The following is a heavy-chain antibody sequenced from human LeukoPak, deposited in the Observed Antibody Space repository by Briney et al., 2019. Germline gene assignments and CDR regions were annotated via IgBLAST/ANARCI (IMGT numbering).Heavy chain of an antibody. V-gene: IGHV4-38-2*02. Sequence: SETLSLTCTVSGYSISSGYYWGWIRQPPGKGLEWIGSIYYSGSTYYNSSLKSRVTISVDTSKNQFSLKLSSVTAADTAVYYCARGKEVITMLRGLKPGYYFDYWGQGTLVTVSS. J-gene: IGHJ4*02. CDR2: IYYSGST. CDR1: GYSISSGYY. CDR3: ARGKEVITMLRGLKPGYYFDY. D-gene: IGHD3-10*01.